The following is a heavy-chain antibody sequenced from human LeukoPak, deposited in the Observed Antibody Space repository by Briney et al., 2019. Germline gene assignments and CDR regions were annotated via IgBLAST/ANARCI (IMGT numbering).Heavy chain of an antibody. J-gene: IGHJ2*01. V-gene: IGHV1-69*05. D-gene: IGHD3-10*01. CDR1: GGTFSSYA. CDR2: IIPIFGTA. CDR3: ARDHRLTMVRGVTHHWYFDL. Sequence: SVRVSCKASGGTFSSYAISWVRQAPGQGLEWMGRIIPIFGTANYAQKFQGRVTITTDESTSTAYMELSSLRSEDTAVYYCARDHRLTMVRGVTHHWYFDLWGRGTLVTVSS.